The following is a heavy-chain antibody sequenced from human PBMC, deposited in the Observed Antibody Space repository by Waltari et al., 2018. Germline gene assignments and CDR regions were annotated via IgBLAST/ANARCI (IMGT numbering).Heavy chain of an antibody. J-gene: IGHJ4*02. D-gene: IGHD1-1*01. V-gene: IGHV1-2*02. CDR3: AKGASTYGSTGGFDY. CDR1: GYTFTDYF. Sequence: QVQVVQSGAEVKKPGASVKVSCKTSGYTFTDYFFHWVRQAPGQGLEGLGWINPQNGGTNYAQKFQGRVTMSRDTSSSTAYMDLSRLRSDDTAVYYCAKGASTYGSTGGFDYWGQGALITVSS. CDR2: INPQNGGT.